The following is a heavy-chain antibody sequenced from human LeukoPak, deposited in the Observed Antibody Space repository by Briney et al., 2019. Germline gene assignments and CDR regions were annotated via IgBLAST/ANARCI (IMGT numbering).Heavy chain of an antibody. J-gene: IGHJ5*02. Sequence: SETLSLTCTVSGDSVSSSSYYWGWIRQPPGKGLEWIGSRYYSGSTGYNPSLKSRVTISVDTSKSQFSLKLGSVTAADTAVYYCAREKYSSGHTGGCFDPWGQGTLVIVSS. CDR3: AREKYSSGHTGGCFDP. V-gene: IGHV4-39*02. CDR2: RYYSGST. D-gene: IGHD6-19*01. CDR1: GDSVSSSSYY.